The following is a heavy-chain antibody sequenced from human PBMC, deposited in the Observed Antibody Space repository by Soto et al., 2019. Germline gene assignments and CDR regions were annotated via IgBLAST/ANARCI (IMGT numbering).Heavy chain of an antibody. V-gene: IGHV3-53*01. J-gene: IGHJ1*01. Sequence: EVQLVESGGGLIQPGGSLRLSCAASGFTVSSNYMSWVRQSPGKGLEWVSVIYSGGSTYCADSVKGRFTISRDNSKYTLYLQMNSLRAEDTAVYYCARDRVESGYPEYFQHWGQGTLVTVSS. D-gene: IGHD3-22*01. CDR1: GFTVSSNY. CDR2: IYSGGST. CDR3: ARDRVESGYPEYFQH.